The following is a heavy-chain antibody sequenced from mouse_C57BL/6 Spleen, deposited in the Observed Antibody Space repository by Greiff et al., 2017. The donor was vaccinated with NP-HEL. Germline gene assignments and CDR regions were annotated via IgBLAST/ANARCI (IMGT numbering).Heavy chain of an antibody. CDR1: GYAFSSYW. D-gene: IGHD1-3*01. J-gene: IGHJ2*01. V-gene: IGHV1-80*01. CDR2: IYPGDGDT. Sequence: QVQLQQSGGELVKPGASVKISCKASGYAFSSYWMNWVKQRPGKGLEWIGQIYPGDGDTNYNGKFKGKATLTADKSSSTAYMQLSSLTSEDSAVYFCARRGKGYYFDYWGQGTTLTVSS. CDR3: ARRGKGYYFDY.